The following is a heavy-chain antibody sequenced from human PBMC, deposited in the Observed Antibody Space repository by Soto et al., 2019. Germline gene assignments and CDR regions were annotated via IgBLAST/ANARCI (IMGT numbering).Heavy chain of an antibody. CDR1: GYTFTGYY. J-gene: IGHJ5*02. Sequence: ASVKVSCKASGYTFTGYYMHWVRQAPGQGLEWMGWINPNSGGTNYAQKFQGRVTMTRDTSISTAYMELSRLRSDDTAVYYCARSGNVLRFLEWSPNWFDPWGPGTLVTVPS. CDR2: INPNSGGT. CDR3: ARSGNVLRFLEWSPNWFDP. V-gene: IGHV1-2*02. D-gene: IGHD3-3*01.